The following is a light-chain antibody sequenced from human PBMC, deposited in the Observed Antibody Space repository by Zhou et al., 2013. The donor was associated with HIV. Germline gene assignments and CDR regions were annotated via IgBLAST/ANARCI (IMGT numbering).Light chain of an antibody. CDR1: SSDVGGYNH. CDR3: SSYSRSSTLYV. Sequence: QSALTQPASVSGSPGQSITISCTGTSSDVGGYNHICWYQQHPGKAPKLIIYEVSNRPSGVPDRFSGSKSGNTASLTISGLQAEDEADYYCSSYSRSSTLYVFGTGTKVTVL. CDR2: EVS. V-gene: IGLV2-14*01. J-gene: IGLJ1*01.